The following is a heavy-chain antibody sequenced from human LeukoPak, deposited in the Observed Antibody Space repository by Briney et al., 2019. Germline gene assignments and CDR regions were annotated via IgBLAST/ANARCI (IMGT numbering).Heavy chain of an antibody. CDR3: AKDPRIAVAGTGGYFDY. V-gene: IGHV3-23*01. Sequence: GGSLRLSCAASGFTFSSYAMSWVRQAPGKGLEWVSAISGSGGSTYYADSVKGRFTISRDNSKNTPYLQMNSLRAEDTAVYYCAKDPRIAVAGTGGYFDYWGQGTLVTVSS. J-gene: IGHJ4*02. D-gene: IGHD6-19*01. CDR2: ISGSGGST. CDR1: GFTFSSYA.